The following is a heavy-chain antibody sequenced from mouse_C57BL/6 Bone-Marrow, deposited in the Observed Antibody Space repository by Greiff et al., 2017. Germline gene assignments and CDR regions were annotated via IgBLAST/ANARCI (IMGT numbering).Heavy chain of an antibody. J-gene: IGHJ2*01. Sequence: QVQLKESGAELARPGASVKMSCKASGYTFTSYTMNWVKQRPGQGLEWIGYINPSSGYTKYNQKFKDKATLTADKSSSTAYMQLISLTSEDSAVYSCARLSLLKGYWGQGTTLTVSS. CDR1: GYTFTSYT. V-gene: IGHV1-4*01. D-gene: IGHD1-3*01. CDR2: INPSSGYT. CDR3: ARLSLLKGY.